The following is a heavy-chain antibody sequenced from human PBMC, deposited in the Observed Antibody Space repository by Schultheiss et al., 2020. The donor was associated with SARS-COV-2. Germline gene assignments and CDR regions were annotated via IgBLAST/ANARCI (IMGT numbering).Heavy chain of an antibody. CDR3: ARNSWFRHYYYYYMDV. D-gene: IGHD2-8*02. V-gene: IGHV3-30-3*01. Sequence: GGSLRLSCAASGFTFSSYAMHWVRQAPGKGLEWVAVISYDGSNKYYADSVKGRFTISRDNSKNTLYLQMNSLRAEDTAVYYCARNSWFRHYYYYYMDVWGKGTTVTVSS. CDR1: GFTFSSYA. J-gene: IGHJ6*03. CDR2: ISYDGSNK.